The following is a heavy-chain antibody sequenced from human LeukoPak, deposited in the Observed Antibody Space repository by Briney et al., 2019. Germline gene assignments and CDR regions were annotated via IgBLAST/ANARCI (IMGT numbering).Heavy chain of an antibody. V-gene: IGHV4-39*01. CDR1: GGSVSSSGYY. D-gene: IGHD7-27*01. CDR3: ATDQNWGPDY. CDR2: IYYSGST. J-gene: IGHJ4*02. Sequence: PSETLSLTCTVSGGSVSSSGYYWGWIRQPPGKGLEWIGNIYYSGSTYYNPSLKSRVTISVDTSNNQFSLKLSSVTAADTAVYYCATDQNWGPDYWGQGTLVTVSS.